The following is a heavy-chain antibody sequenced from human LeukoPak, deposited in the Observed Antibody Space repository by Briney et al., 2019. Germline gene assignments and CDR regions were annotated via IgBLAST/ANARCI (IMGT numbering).Heavy chain of an antibody. D-gene: IGHD4-17*01. V-gene: IGHV1-69*04. Sequence: SVKVSCKASGGTFSSYAISWVRQAPGQGLEWMGRIIPILGIANYAQKFRGRVTITADKPTSTAYMELSSLRSEDTAVYYCARVASYGYGDQYYFDYWGQGTLVTVSS. CDR3: ARVASYGYGDQYYFDY. CDR2: IIPILGIA. CDR1: GGTFSSYA. J-gene: IGHJ4*02.